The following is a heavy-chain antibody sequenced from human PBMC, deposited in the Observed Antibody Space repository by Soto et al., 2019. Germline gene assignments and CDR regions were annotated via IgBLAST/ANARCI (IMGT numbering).Heavy chain of an antibody. D-gene: IGHD3-16*01. CDR2: INPYNANT. Sequence: GASVKVSCKTSGYTFTNHGINWVRQAPGQGLEWMGWINPYNANTNYAQKLQGRVAMTTDTSTSTAYMDLRSLTSDDTAVYYCARDRVARIWGDAFDISGQGTMVTVSS. V-gene: IGHV1-18*04. CDR1: GYTFTNHG. CDR3: ARDRVARIWGDAFDI. J-gene: IGHJ3*02.